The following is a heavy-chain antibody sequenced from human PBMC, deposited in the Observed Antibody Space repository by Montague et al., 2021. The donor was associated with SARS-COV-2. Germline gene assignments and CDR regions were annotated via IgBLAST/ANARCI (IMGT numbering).Heavy chain of an antibody. Sequence: TLSLTCAVSGGSISSGGYYWNWIRQPPGKGLEWIGYIYHSGSTYYXPSLKSRVTISLDSSKNQFSLKLTSVTAADTAVYYCARESMVRGGKVYYGVDVWGQGTTVTVSS. CDR3: ARESMVRGGKVYYGVDV. CDR1: GGSISSGGYY. V-gene: IGHV4-30-2*01. J-gene: IGHJ6*02. CDR2: IYHSGST. D-gene: IGHD3-10*01.